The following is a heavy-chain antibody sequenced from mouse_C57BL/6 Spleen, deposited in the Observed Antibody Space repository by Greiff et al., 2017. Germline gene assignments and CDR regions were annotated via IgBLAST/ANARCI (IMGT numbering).Heavy chain of an antibody. Sequence: VQLQQPGAELVKPGASVKLSCTASGFNINDYYMHWVKQRTEQGLEWIGRIDPEDGETTYAPKFQGKAPITADTSSNTAYLQLSSLTSEDTAVYDCARGGPSVYGAMDYWGQGTPVTVSS. J-gene: IGHJ4*01. CDR1: GFNINDYY. CDR3: ARGGPSVYGAMDY. CDR2: IDPEDGET. D-gene: IGHD1-2*01. V-gene: IGHV14-2*01.